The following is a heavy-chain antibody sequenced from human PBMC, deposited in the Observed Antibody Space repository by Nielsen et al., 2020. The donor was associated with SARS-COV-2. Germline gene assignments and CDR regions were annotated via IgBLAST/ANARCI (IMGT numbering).Heavy chain of an antibody. CDR1: GGSISSNTHY. V-gene: IGHV4-39*01. CDR2: VHYSENT. D-gene: IGHD6-6*01. CDR3: ARRLAYSSSSGDFDP. Sequence: SETLSLTCTVSGGSISSNTHYWDWIRQPPGKGLEWLGSVHYSENTYYNPSLKSRVTISVDTPKNQVSLKLSSVTAADTAVYYCARRLAYSSSSGDFDPWGQGTLVTVSS. J-gene: IGHJ5*02.